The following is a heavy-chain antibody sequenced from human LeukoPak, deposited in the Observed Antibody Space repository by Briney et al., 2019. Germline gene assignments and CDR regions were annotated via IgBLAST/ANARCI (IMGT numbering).Heavy chain of an antibody. Sequence: PGGSLRLSCAASGFTFSSYGMHWVRQAPGKGLEWVAVISYEGSNKYYADSVKGRFTISRDNSKNTLYLQVNSLRAEDTAVYYCAKDLESGYNSFVPSYWGQGTLVTVSS. D-gene: IGHD5-24*01. CDR2: ISYEGSNK. J-gene: IGHJ4*02. CDR3: AKDLESGYNSFVPSY. CDR1: GFTFSSYG. V-gene: IGHV3-30*12.